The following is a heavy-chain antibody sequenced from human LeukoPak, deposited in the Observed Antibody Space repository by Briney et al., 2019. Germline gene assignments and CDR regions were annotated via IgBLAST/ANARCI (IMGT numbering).Heavy chain of an antibody. V-gene: IGHV3-53*01. CDR2: IYRSGST. D-gene: IGHD5-24*01. J-gene: IGHJ4*02. CDR3: AKGVEMATKSTFLDY. Sequence: GGSLRLSCAASGFTVSSNYMTWVRQAPGKGLEWVSVIYRSGSTFYSDSVKGRFTISRDNSKNTLYLQMNSLRAEDTAVYYCAKGVEMATKSTFLDYWGQGTLVTVSS. CDR1: GFTVSSNY.